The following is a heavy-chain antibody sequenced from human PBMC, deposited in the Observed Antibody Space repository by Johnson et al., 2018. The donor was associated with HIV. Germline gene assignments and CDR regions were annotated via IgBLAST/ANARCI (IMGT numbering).Heavy chain of an antibody. V-gene: IGHV3-9*01. D-gene: IGHD3-16*01. Sequence: VQLVESGGGLVQPGGSLRLSCAASGFTVSSNYMSWVRQAPGKGLEWVSGIGWNSGSIGYADSVKGRFTISRDNAKNSLYLQMNSLRAEDTALYYCAKATTWGEPPGIWGQGTMVTVSS. J-gene: IGHJ3*02. CDR2: IGWNSGSI. CDR1: GFTVSSNY. CDR3: AKATTWGEPPGI.